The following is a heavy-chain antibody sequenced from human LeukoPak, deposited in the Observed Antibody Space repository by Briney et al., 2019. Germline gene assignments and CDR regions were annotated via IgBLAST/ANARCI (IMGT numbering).Heavy chain of an antibody. CDR1: GFTFSSYS. D-gene: IGHD6-13*01. CDR2: ISSSSYI. V-gene: IGHV3-21*01. CDR3: ARSFRLDAFDI. J-gene: IGHJ3*02. Sequence: GGSLRHSCAASGFTFSSYSMNWVRQAPGKGLEWVSSISSSSYIYYADSVKGRFTISRDNAKNSLYLQMNSLRAEDTAVYYCARSFRLDAFDIWGQGTMVTVSS.